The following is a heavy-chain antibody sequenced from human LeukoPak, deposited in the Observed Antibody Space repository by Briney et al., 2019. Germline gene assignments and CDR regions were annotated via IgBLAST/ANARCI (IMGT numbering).Heavy chain of an antibody. V-gene: IGHV4-59*01. CDR1: GGSFSGYY. J-gene: IGHJ4*02. CDR3: ARFGTSSSRFFDQ. D-gene: IGHD6-6*01. CDR2: IHYSGTT. Sequence: SETLSLTCAVYGGSFSGYYWSWIRQPPGKGLEWIGYIHYSGTTNYNASLKSRVTIALDTSKNQFSLNLYSVTAADTAVYYCARFGTSSSRFFDQWGQGTLVTVSS.